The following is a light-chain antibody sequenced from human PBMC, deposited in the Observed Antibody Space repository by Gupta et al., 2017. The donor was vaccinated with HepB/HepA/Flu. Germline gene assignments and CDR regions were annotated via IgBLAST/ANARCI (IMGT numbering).Light chain of an antibody. CDR1: TIGSKS. J-gene: IGLJ2*01. V-gene: IGLV3-21*03. CDR2: DDS. Sequence: SYVLTQPPPVSVAPGKTARITCGGNTIGSKSVHWYQQKSGQAPVLVVYDDSVRPSGIPERFSGSNAGNTATLTISRVEAGDEADYYCHVGDSSGVVFGGGTKLTVL. CDR3: HVGDSSGVV.